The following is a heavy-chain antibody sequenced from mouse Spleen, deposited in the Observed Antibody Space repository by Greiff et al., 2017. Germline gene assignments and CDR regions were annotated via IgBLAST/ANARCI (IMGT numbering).Heavy chain of an antibody. CDR1: GFSLTGYG. CDR2: IWGDGST. D-gene: IGHD1-1*01. Sequence: VMLVESGPGLVAPSQSLSITCTVSGFSLTGYGVNWVRQPPGKGLEWLGMIWGDGSTDYNSALKSRLSISKDNSKSQVFLKMNSLQTDDTARYYCARVTYYGSTLYYFDYWGQGTTLTVSS. CDR3: ARVTYYGSTLYYFDY. J-gene: IGHJ2*01. V-gene: IGHV2-6-7*01.